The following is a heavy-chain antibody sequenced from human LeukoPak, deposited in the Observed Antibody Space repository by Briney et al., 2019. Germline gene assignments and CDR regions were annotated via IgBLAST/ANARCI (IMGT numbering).Heavy chain of an antibody. D-gene: IGHD6-19*01. CDR3: ARIRSSSGWYGSDY. V-gene: IGHV3-48*02. CDR2: ISSSSSTI. Sequence: PGGSLRLSCAASGFTFSSYSMNWVRQAPGKGLEWVSYISSSSSTIYYADSVKGRFTISRDNAKNSLYLQMNSLRDEDTAVYYCARIRSSSGWYGSDYWGQGTLVTVSS. CDR1: GFTFSSYS. J-gene: IGHJ4*02.